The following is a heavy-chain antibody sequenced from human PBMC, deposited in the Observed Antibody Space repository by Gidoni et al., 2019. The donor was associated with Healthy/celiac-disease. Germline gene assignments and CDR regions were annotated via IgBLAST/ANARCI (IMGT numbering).Heavy chain of an antibody. CDR2: ISYDGSNK. Sequence: QVQLVESGGGVVQPGRSLSLSCAASGFTFSSYGMHWVRQAPGKGLEWVAVISYDGSNKYYADSVKGRFTISRDNSKNTLYLQMNSLRAEDTAVYYCAAAYYYDSSVDYWGQGTLVTVSS. D-gene: IGHD3-22*01. J-gene: IGHJ4*02. CDR3: AAAYYYDSSVDY. CDR1: GFTFSSYG. V-gene: IGHV3-30*03.